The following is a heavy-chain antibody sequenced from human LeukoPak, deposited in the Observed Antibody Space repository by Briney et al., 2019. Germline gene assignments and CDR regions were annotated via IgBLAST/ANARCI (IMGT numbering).Heavy chain of an antibody. CDR2: ISAYNGNT. D-gene: IGHD5-24*01. CDR3: ARVVPHIWLHSPGEISDY. CDR1: GYTFTSYG. V-gene: IGHV1-18*01. J-gene: IGHJ4*02. Sequence: ASVKVSCKASGYTFTSYGISWVRQAPGQGLEWMGWISAYNGNTNYAQKLQGRVTMTTDTSTSTAYMELRSLRSDDTAVYYCARVVPHIWLHSPGEISDYWGQGTLVTVSS.